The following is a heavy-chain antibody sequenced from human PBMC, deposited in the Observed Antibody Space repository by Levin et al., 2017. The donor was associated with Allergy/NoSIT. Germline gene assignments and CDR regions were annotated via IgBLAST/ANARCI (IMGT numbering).Heavy chain of an antibody. Sequence: SCAASGFTFSTYNMIWVRQAPGKGLHYVSSISSSSQYRFYEQSIKGRFTISRDNAENSLFLYMNSLRAEDTAVYYCARISTTDGFDIWGQGTMVIVSS. J-gene: IGHJ3*02. CDR3: ARISTTDGFDI. V-gene: IGHV3-21*01. CDR1: GFTFSTYN. D-gene: IGHD1-26*01. CDR2: ISSSSQYR.